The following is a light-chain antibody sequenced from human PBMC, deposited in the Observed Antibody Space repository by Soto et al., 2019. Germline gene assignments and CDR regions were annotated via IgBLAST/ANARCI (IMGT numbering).Light chain of an antibody. CDR3: QQYGSSPWT. CDR1: QSVSTNY. Sequence: EIVLTQSPGTLSLSPGERATLSCRASQSVSTNYLAWYQQQPGQAPGLLIYGASSRATGTPDRFSGSGSGTDFTLTISRLEPEDFAVYYCQQYGSSPWTFGQGTKVEIK. J-gene: IGKJ1*01. CDR2: GAS. V-gene: IGKV3-20*01.